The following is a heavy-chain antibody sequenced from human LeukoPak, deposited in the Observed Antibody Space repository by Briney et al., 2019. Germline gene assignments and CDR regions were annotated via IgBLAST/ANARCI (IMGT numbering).Heavy chain of an antibody. Sequence: ASVKVSCKASGYTFTSYDINWVRQATGQGLEWVGWMNPNSGNIGYAQKFQGRVTMTKNTSITTAYMELSSLRSEGTAVYYCARALSWTTESYYYMDVRGKGTTVTVSS. CDR2: MNPNSGNI. D-gene: IGHD3/OR15-3a*01. CDR3: ARALSWTTESYYYMDV. J-gene: IGHJ6*03. V-gene: IGHV1-8*01. CDR1: GYTFTSYD.